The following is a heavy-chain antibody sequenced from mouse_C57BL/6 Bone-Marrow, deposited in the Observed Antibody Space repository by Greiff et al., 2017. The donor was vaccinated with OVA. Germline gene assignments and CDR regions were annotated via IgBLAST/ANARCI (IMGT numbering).Heavy chain of an antibody. D-gene: IGHD2-5*01. CDR3: ARILYSNYPLYAMDY. CDR1: GFSLSTFGMG. J-gene: IGHJ4*01. Sequence: QVTLKESGPGILQPSQTLSLTCSFSGFSLSTFGMGVGWIRQPSGKGLEWLAHIWWDDDKYYNPALKSRLTSSKDTSKNQVFLKIAKVDTADTATYYCARILYSNYPLYAMDYWGQGTSVTVSS. V-gene: IGHV8-8*01. CDR2: IWWDDDK.